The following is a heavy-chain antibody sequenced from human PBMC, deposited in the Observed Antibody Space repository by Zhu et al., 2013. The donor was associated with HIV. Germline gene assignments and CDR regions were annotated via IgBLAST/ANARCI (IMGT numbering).Heavy chain of an antibody. J-gene: IGHJ6*01. Sequence: QVQLVQSGAEVKKPGSSVKVSCKASGGTFSSYAISWVRQVPGQGLEWMGRIIPILGIANYAQKFQGRVTITADKSTSTAYMELSSLRSEDTAVYYCARELNPXARVGGGTTDRPTERLVTYYG. CDR2: IIPILGIA. D-gene: IGHD1-1*01. CDR1: GGTFSSYA. V-gene: IGHV1-69*09. CDR3: ARELNPXARVGGGTTDRPTERLVTYYG.